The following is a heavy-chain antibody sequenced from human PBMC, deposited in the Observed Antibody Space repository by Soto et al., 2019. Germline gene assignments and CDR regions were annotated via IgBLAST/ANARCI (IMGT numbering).Heavy chain of an antibody. CDR3: ARAPGCSSTSCYGPHCDYYYGMDV. CDR2: INPSGGST. V-gene: IGHV1-46*01. J-gene: IGHJ6*02. D-gene: IGHD2-2*01. Sequence: ASVKVSCKASGYTFTSYYMHWVRQAPGQGLEWMGIINPSGGSTSYAQKFQGRVTMTRYTSTSTVYMELSSLRSEDTAVYYCARAPGCSSTSCYGPHCDYYYGMDVWGQGPTVTVSS. CDR1: GYTFTSYY.